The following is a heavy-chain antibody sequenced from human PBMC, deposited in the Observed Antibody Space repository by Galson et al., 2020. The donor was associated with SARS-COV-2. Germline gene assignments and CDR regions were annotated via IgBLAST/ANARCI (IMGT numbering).Heavy chain of an antibody. J-gene: IGHJ6*01. CDR3: ARLRYYDVVTGYIVDA. CDR2: INPKSGGT. Sequence: ASVKVSCKASGYTFTDYYIHWVRQAPGQGLEWMGWINPKSGGTNYAQKFEGRVTMTRDTSITTAYMELSRLRADDTAVYYCARLRYYDVVTGYIVDAWGQGTMVTVSS. D-gene: IGHD3-9*01. CDR1: GYTFTDYY. V-gene: IGHV1-2*02.